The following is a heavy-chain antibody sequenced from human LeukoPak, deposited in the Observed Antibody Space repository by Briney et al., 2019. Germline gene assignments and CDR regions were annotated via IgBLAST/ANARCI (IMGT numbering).Heavy chain of an antibody. Sequence: SSETLSLTCTVSGVSISSYYWSWIRQPPGKGLEWIGYIYYSGSTKYYPSLKSRVTISVDTSKNQFSLKLSSVTAADTAVYYCARGGWYYDCWGQGTLVTVSS. CDR2: IYYSGST. V-gene: IGHV4-59*01. CDR1: GVSISSYY. J-gene: IGHJ4*02. D-gene: IGHD6-19*01. CDR3: ARGGWYYDC.